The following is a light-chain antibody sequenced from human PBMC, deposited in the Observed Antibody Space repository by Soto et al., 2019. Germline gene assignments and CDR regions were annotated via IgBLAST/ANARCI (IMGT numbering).Light chain of an antibody. CDR1: QSGASTS. CDR3: QQRSNWPIT. CDR2: RAP. J-gene: IGKJ5*01. Sequence: EIVLAQSPGSLSLSPGERATLSCRGSQSGASTSLAWYQQNPGQTPTLLIYRAPTRATGTPARFSGSGSGTEFTLPISSLQSEDFAVYYCQQRSNWPITFGQGTRLEIK. V-gene: IGKV3D-20*02.